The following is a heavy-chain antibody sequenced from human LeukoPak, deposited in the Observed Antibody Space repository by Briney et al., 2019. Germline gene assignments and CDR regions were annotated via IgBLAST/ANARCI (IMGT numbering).Heavy chain of an antibody. J-gene: IGHJ4*02. CDR2: INHSGST. D-gene: IGHD1-26*01. CDR3: ARGRVGATRDLDY. CDR1: GGSFSGYY. V-gene: IGHV4-34*01. Sequence: SETLSLTCAVYGGSFSGYYWSWIRQPPGKGLEWIGEINHSGSTNYNPSLKSRVTISVDTSKNQFSLKLSSVTAADTAVYYCARGRVGATRDLDYWGQGTLVTVSS.